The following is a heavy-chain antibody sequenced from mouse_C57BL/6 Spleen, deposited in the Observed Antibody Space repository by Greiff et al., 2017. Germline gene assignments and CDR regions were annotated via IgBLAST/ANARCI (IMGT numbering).Heavy chain of an antibody. CDR1: GYTFTSYW. D-gene: IGHD2-3*01. J-gene: IGHJ2*01. CDR2: IYPGGGST. Sequence: QVQLKQPGAELVKPGASVKMSCKASGYTFTSYWITWVKQRPGQGLEWIGAIYPGGGSTKYNEKFKSKATLTVDTSSSTAYMQLSSLTSEDSAVYYCARDDGYGDFGYWGQGTTLTVAS. V-gene: IGHV1-55*01. CDR3: ARDDGYGDFGY.